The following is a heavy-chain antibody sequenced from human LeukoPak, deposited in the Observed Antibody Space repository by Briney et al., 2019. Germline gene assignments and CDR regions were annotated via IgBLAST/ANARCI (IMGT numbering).Heavy chain of an antibody. CDR1: GGSFSGYY. D-gene: IGHD7-27*01. CDR2: INHSGST. Sequence: SETLSLTCAVYGGSFSGYYWSWIRQPPGKGLEWIGEINHSGSTNYNPSLKSRVTISVDPSKNQFSLRLNSVTAADTAVFYCARRPHNWGFDYWGQGILVTVSS. CDR3: ARRPHNWGFDY. V-gene: IGHV4-34*01. J-gene: IGHJ4*02.